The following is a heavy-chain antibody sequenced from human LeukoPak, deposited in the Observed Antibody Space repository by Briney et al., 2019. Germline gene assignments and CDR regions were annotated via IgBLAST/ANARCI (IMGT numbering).Heavy chain of an antibody. V-gene: IGHV3-30-3*01. CDR3: AKVASSSSYYFYYYGMDV. D-gene: IGHD6-6*01. CDR1: GITLSSYD. CDR2: ISYDGSNK. Sequence: GGSLRLSCAASGITLSSYDMHWVRQAPGKALEWVAVISYDGSNKDYADSVKGRFTISRDNSKNTLDLQMNSLRAADTAVYYCAKVASSSSYYFYYYGMDVWGQGTTVTVSS. J-gene: IGHJ6*02.